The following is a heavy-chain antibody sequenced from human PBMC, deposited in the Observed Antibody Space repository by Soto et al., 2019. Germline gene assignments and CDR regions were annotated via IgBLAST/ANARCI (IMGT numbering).Heavy chain of an antibody. D-gene: IGHD3-3*01. Sequence: QVQLVQSGAEVKRPGASVKVSCESSGYTFNSYYLHWVRQAPGHGLEWMAVINPTDGSTTYAETLQGRVSVTRDTSTSTVYLELNDLKSDDTAVYYCAREGRFLGFPPDDWGQGTLVSVSS. CDR3: AREGRFLGFPPDD. J-gene: IGHJ4*02. CDR1: GYTFNSYY. CDR2: INPTDGST. V-gene: IGHV1-46*02.